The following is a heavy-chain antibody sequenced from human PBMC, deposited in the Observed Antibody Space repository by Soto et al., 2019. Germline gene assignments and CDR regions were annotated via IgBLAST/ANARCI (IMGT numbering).Heavy chain of an antibody. D-gene: IGHD2-8*01. V-gene: IGHV4-30-4*01. Sequence: QVQLQESGPGLLEPSQTLTLVCSVSGDSISSENYFWSGIRQPPGQGLEWVGYISNRGTPYYNPSLKSRVTISLDTSKNRFSLDMYSMTAADTAVYYCAREVNVVALSDAFDIWGQGTMVTVSS. CDR2: ISNRGTP. CDR3: AREVNVVALSDAFDI. J-gene: IGHJ3*02. CDR1: GDSISSENYF.